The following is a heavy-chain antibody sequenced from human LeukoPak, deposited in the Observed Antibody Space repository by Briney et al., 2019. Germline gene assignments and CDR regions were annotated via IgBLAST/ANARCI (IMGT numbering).Heavy chain of an antibody. J-gene: IGHJ3*02. V-gene: IGHV3-21*01. CDR2: ISSGSVYI. CDR3: ARDTSIAAAGYAFDI. D-gene: IGHD6-13*01. CDR1: GFTFSSYS. Sequence: GGSLRLSCTASGFTFSSYSMNWVRQAPGKGLEWVSSISSGSVYIYYADSLKGRFTISRDNAKNSLYLQMTSLRAEDTAVYYCARDTSIAAAGYAFDIWGQGTMVTVSS.